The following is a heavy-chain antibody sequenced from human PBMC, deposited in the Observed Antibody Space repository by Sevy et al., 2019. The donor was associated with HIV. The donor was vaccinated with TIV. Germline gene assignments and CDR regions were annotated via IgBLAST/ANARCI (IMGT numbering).Heavy chain of an antibody. V-gene: IGHV3-48*03. J-gene: IGHJ5*02. CDR2: ISSSGSTI. D-gene: IGHD2-21*01. Sequence: GGSLRLSCAASGFTFSSYDMNWVRQAPGKGLEWVSKISSSGSTISYADSVKGRFTISRDNAKNSLNLQMNSLRAEDTAVYYCLRSAVAYNNGFDPWGQGTLVSVSS. CDR3: LRSAVAYNNGFDP. CDR1: GFTFSSYD.